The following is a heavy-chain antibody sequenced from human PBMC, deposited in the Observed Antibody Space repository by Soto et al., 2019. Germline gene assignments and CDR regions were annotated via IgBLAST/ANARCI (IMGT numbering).Heavy chain of an antibody. Sequence: QITLKESGPTLVKPTQTLTLTCTFSGFSLTTSGVGVGWIRQSPGKALEWLTLIYGDDDKRSSPSLRSRLTIIKDTSKNQVVLTRTNMDPVNTATYYCAHRDRDSGGLFDYWGQGTLVTVSS. CDR2: IYGDDDK. J-gene: IGHJ4*02. D-gene: IGHD3-10*01. V-gene: IGHV2-5*02. CDR1: GFSLTTSGVG. CDR3: AHRDRDSGGLFDY.